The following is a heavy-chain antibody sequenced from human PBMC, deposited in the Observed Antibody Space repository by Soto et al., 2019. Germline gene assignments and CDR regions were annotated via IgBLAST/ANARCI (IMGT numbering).Heavy chain of an antibody. CDR1: GFTFSSYG. Sequence: LRLSCAASGFTFSSYGMHWVRQAPGKGLEWVAIIWYDGSNKYYADSVKGRFSISRDNSKNTLYLQMNSLRAEDTAVYYCARVPAANSNYYYYGMDVWGQGTTVTVSS. D-gene: IGHD2-2*01. J-gene: IGHJ6*02. V-gene: IGHV3-33*01. CDR3: ARVPAANSNYYYYGMDV. CDR2: IWYDGSNK.